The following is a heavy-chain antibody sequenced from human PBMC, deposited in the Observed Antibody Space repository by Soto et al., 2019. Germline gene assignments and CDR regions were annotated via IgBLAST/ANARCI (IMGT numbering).Heavy chain of an antibody. D-gene: IGHD6-19*01. Sequence: PSGTLSLTCTVSGDSISSYYWSWIRQPPGKGLEWIGYIFHTGSANYNPSLKSRVTISIDTSKNQFSLRLSSVTAADTAVYYCARQPYTSGAYYFDYWGQGTPVTVSS. J-gene: IGHJ4*02. V-gene: IGHV4-59*08. CDR3: ARQPYTSGAYYFDY. CDR2: IFHTGSA. CDR1: GDSISSYY.